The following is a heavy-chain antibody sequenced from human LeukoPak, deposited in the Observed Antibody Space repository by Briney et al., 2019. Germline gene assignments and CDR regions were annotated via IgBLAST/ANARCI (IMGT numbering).Heavy chain of an antibody. Sequence: SGGSLRHSCAASGFTFSSYSMNWVRQAPGKGLEWVSSISSSSSYIYYADSVKGRFTISRDNAKNSLYLQMNSLRAEDTAVYYCARRRTGTTDFFDYWGQGTLVTVSS. J-gene: IGHJ4*02. D-gene: IGHD1-14*01. V-gene: IGHV3-21*01. CDR2: ISSSSSYI. CDR3: ARRRTGTTDFFDY. CDR1: GFTFSSYS.